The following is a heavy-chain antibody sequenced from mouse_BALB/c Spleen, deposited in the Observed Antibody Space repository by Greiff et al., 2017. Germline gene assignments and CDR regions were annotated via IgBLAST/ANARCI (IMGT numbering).Heavy chain of an antibody. D-gene: IGHD2-4*01. CDR2: ISYSGST. J-gene: IGHJ3*01. V-gene: IGHV3-8*02. Sequence: EVQLQQSGPSLVKPSQTLSLTCSVTGDSITSGYWNWIRKFPGNKLEYMGYISYSGSTYYNPSLKSRISITRDTSKNQYYLQLNSVTTEDTATYYCAEGLRRVAWFAYWGQGTLVTVSA. CDR3: AEGLRRVAWFAY. CDR1: GDSITSGY.